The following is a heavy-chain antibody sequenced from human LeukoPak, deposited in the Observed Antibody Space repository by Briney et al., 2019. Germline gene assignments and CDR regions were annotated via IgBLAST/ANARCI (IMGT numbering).Heavy chain of an antibody. D-gene: IGHD5-18*01. Sequence: PSETLSPTCAVSGGSISSGGYSWSWIRQPPGKGLEWIGYIYHSGSTYYNPSLKSRVTISVDRSKNQFSLKLSSVTAADTAVYYCARARYSYGYPYFDYWGQGTLVTVSS. CDR1: GGSISSGGYS. CDR2: IYHSGST. J-gene: IGHJ4*02. V-gene: IGHV4-30-2*01. CDR3: ARARYSYGYPYFDY.